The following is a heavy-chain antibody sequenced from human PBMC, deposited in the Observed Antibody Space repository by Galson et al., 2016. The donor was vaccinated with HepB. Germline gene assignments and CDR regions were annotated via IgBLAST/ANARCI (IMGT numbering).Heavy chain of an antibody. D-gene: IGHD3-10*01. Sequence: LSLTCAVYGGSVSGYYWSWIRQPPGKGLEWIGEINQDRTTNYNPSLKSRVTISIDTSKNQFSVNLSSVTAADMAVYYCARNFGKTQGYWGQGTLVTVSS. J-gene: IGHJ4*02. CDR3: ARNFGKTQGY. CDR1: GGSVSGYY. V-gene: IGHV4-34*01. CDR2: INQDRTT.